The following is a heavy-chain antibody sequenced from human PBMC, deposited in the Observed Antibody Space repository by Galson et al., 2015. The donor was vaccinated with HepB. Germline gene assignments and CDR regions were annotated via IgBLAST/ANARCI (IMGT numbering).Heavy chain of an antibody. CDR3: ARDLGQFSSGYFRH. CDR2: INWNGGST. D-gene: IGHD3-22*01. V-gene: IGHV3-20*04. J-gene: IGHJ1*01. CDR1: GFTFDDYG. Sequence: SLRLSCAASGFTFDDYGMSWVRQAPGKGLEWVSGINWNGGSTGYADSVKGRFTISRDNAKNSLYLQMNSLRAEDTALYYCARDLGQFSSGYFRHWGQGTLVTVSP.